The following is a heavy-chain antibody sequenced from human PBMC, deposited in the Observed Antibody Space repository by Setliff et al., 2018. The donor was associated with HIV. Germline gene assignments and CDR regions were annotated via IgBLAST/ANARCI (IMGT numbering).Heavy chain of an antibody. D-gene: IGHD5-12*01. CDR1: GYTFTDYY. J-gene: IGHJ4*02. CDR2: INPDSGGA. Sequence: GASVKVSCKASGYTFTDYYMQWVRQAPGQGLEWMGRINPDSGGANYAQKCQGRVTMTRDTSISTAYMALSSLRSDDTAVYYCARDDRAVATILWGQGTLVTVSS. CDR3: ARDDRAVATIL. V-gene: IGHV1-2*06.